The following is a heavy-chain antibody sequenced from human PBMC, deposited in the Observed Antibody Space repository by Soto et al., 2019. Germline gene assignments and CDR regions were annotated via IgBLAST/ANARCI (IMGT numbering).Heavy chain of an antibody. D-gene: IGHD1-1*01. CDR1: GASFSGYY. CDR3: VRDGTKTLRDWFDH. CDR2: IYATGTT. J-gene: IGHJ5*02. V-gene: IGHV4-4*07. Sequence: SETLSLTCTVSGASFSGYYWSWIRKSAGKGLEWIGRIYATGTTDYNPSLKSRVMMSVDTSKKQFSLKLRSVTAADTAVYYCVRDGTKTLRDWFDHWGQG.